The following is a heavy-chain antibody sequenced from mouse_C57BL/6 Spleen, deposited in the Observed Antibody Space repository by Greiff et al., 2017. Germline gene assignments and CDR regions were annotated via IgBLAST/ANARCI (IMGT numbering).Heavy chain of an antibody. CDR3: ARSGGSSSFDY. CDR2: INPNNGGT. J-gene: IGHJ2*01. V-gene: IGHV1-18*01. CDR1: GYTFTDYN. D-gene: IGHD1-1*01. Sequence: EVQLQQSGPELVKPGASVKLPCKASGYTFTDYNMDWVKQSHGKSLEWIGDINPNNGGTIYNQKFKGKATLTVDTSSSTAYMERRSLTSEDTAVYYCARSGGSSSFDYWGQGTTLTVSS.